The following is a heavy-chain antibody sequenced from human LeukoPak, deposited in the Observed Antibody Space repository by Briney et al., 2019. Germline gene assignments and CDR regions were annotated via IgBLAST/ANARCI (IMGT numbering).Heavy chain of an antibody. D-gene: IGHD3-10*01. J-gene: IGHJ4*02. V-gene: IGHV3-7*01. CDR1: GFTFRNYW. CDR3: ARRSGLDY. CDR2: IKEDGSEK. Sequence: GGSLRLSCAASGFTFRNYWMSWVRQAPGKGLEWVANIKEDGSEKHYVDSVKGRFTLSRDSAKNSLYLQMNSLRAEDSAVYYCARRSGLDYWGQGTLVTVSS.